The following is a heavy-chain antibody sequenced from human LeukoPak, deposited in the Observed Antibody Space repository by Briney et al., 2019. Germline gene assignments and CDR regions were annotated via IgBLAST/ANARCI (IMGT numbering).Heavy chain of an antibody. Sequence: GESLKNSCKGSGYSFTSYWIGWVRQMPGEGLEWMGIIYPGDSGTRYSPSFQGQVTISADKSISTAYLQWSSLKASDTAMYYCARSSEDDYGERIDYWGQGTLVTVSS. V-gene: IGHV5-51*01. CDR1: GYSFTSYW. D-gene: IGHD4-17*01. J-gene: IGHJ4*02. CDR3: ARSSEDDYGERIDY. CDR2: IYPGDSGT.